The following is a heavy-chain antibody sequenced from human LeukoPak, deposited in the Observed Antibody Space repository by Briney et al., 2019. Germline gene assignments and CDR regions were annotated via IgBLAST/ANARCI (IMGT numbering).Heavy chain of an antibody. J-gene: IGHJ4*02. CDR1: GFTFSSYW. CDR3: ARDVGGYNFCEFDY. V-gene: IGHV3-7*03. D-gene: IGHD5-24*01. CDR2: IKQDGSEK. Sequence: GGAPRLSRAAPGFTFSSYWMSWVRPAPGEGVGWGANIKQDGSEKYYVDSVKGRFTISRDNAKNSLYLQMNSLRAEDTAVYYCARDVGGYNFCEFDYWGQGTLVTVSS.